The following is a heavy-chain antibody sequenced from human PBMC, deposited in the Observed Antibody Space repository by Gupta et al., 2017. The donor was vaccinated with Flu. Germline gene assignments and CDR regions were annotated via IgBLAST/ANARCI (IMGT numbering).Heavy chain of an antibody. V-gene: IGHV4-59*01. Sequence: QVQLQESGPGLVKPSATLSLTCTVSGGSISSYYWSWIRQPPGKGLEWIGYIYYSGSTNYNPSLKSRVTISVDTSKNQFSLKLSSVTAADTAVYYCARGGWDSSGSGGSAFDYWGQGTLVTVSS. J-gene: IGHJ4*02. CDR1: GGSISSYY. D-gene: IGHD3-22*01. CDR2: IYYSGST. CDR3: ARGGWDSSGSGGSAFDY.